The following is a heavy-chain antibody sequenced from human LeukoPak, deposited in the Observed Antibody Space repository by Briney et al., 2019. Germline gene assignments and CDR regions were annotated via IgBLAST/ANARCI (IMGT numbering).Heavy chain of an antibody. Sequence: ASVKVFCKAAGYTFTGLYLHWVRQAPGQGLEWMGWINPNSGGTDFAQKFQGRVTMTRDTSISTAYMELSRLTSDDTAVYFCARGAKGFDYWGQGTLVTVSS. J-gene: IGHJ4*02. CDR3: ARGAKGFDY. CDR2: INPNSGGT. CDR1: GYTFTGLY. V-gene: IGHV1-2*02.